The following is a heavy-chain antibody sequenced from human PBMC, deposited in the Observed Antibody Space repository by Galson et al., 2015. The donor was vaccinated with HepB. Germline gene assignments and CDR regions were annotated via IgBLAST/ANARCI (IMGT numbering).Heavy chain of an antibody. CDR2: IYSGGST. D-gene: IGHD6-6*01. V-gene: IGHV3-53*01. Sequence: SLRLSCAASGFTVSSNYMSWVRQAPGKGLEWVSVIYSGGSTYYADSVKGRFTISRDNSKNTLYLQMNSLRAEDTAVYYCASIEYSSSAVGYYYYGMDVWGQGTTVTVSS. CDR3: ASIEYSSSAVGYYYYGMDV. J-gene: IGHJ6*02. CDR1: GFTVSSNY.